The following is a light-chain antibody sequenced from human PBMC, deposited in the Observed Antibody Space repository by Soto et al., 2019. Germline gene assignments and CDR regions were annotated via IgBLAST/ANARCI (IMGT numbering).Light chain of an antibody. CDR2: DVS. V-gene: IGLV2-14*03. CDR3: SSYTSTNSLVV. J-gene: IGLJ2*01. Sequence: QSALTQPASVSGSPGQSITISCTGTRSDVGGYNYVSWYQQHPGKAPKLLIHDVSVRPSGVSNRFSGSNSDNTASLTISGLQAEDAADYYCSSYTSTNSLVVFGGGTKLTVL. CDR1: RSDVGGYNY.